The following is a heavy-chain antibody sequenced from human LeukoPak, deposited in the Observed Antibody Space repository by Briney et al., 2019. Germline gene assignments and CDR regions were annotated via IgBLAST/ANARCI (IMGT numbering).Heavy chain of an antibody. CDR1: GGTFSSYA. CDR3: ASCSSCPYYYYYYMDV. D-gene: IGHD2-2*01. CDR2: ISAYNGNT. V-gene: IGHV1-18*01. J-gene: IGHJ6*03. Sequence: ASVKVSCKASGGTFSSYAISWVRQAPGQGLEWMGWISAYNGNTNYAQKLQGRVTMTTDTSTSTAYMELRSLRSDDTAVYYCASCSSCPYYYYYYMDVWGKGTTVTVSS.